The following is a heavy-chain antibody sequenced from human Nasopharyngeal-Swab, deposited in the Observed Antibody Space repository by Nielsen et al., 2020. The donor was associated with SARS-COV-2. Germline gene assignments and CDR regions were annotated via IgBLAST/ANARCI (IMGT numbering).Heavy chain of an antibody. CDR2: ITWNSGNK. CDR3: VRDTPAMFAY. Sequence: SLKISCAASGFTFENYAMHWVRQPPGKGLEWVSGITWNSGNKGYAESVQGRFTISRDNAKNSLYLQMNSLRAEDAAVYYCVRDTPAMFAYWGQGTLVTVSS. J-gene: IGHJ4*02. V-gene: IGHV3-9*01. CDR1: GFTFENYA.